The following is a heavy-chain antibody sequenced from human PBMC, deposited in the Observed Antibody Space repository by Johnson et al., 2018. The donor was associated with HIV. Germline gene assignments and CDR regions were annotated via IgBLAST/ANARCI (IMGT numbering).Heavy chain of an antibody. CDR2: IRYDGSTK. Sequence: QVQLVESGGGVVQPGGSLRLSCAAFGFTFSSYGMHWVRQAPGKGLGWVAFIRYDGSTKYYADSVTGRFTISRDHSKNTLYLQMNSLRAEDTPVYYCAKDRGAPYCSSTSCYSTGAFDIWGQGTMVTVSS. CDR3: AKDRGAPYCSSTSCYSTGAFDI. D-gene: IGHD2-2*01. V-gene: IGHV3-30*02. J-gene: IGHJ3*02. CDR1: GFTFSSYG.